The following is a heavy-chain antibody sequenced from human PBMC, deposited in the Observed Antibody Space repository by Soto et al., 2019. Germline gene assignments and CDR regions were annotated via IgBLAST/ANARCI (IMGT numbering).Heavy chain of an antibody. CDR3: VSPHSESSNAFDL. CDR1: GFSFSHYA. J-gene: IGHJ5*02. Sequence: GGSLRLSCTASGFSFSHYAMHWVRQPPGKGLEWVALISYDGENQYFTDSVRGRFTISRDNSKTAVYLEMNNLRLDDTATYYCVSPHSESSNAFDLWGQGTLVTVSS. D-gene: IGHD3-10*01. V-gene: IGHV3-30*04. CDR2: ISYDGENQ.